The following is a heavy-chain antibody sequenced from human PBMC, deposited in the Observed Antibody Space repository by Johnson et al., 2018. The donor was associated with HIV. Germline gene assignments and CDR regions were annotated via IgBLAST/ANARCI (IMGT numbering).Heavy chain of an antibody. Sequence: VESGGGLVKPGPSLLLSCPPSRFTFSNVWMTCVRQPPRNGLHCVGRTYSQIEGWTTDYAAPVTSRFTISRDDSKNTLYLQMNSLKTEDTAVYYCTTEKHAPRAFDIWGQGTMVTVSS. D-gene: IGHD2-2*01. V-gene: IGHV3-15*01. CDR3: TTEKHAPRAFDI. J-gene: IGHJ3*02. CDR2: TYSQIEGWTT. CDR1: RFTFSNVW.